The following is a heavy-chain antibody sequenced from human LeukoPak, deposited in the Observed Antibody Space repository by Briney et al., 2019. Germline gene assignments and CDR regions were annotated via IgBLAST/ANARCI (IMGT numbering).Heavy chain of an antibody. J-gene: IGHJ6*02. CDR3: AKDKNYYGMDV. V-gene: IGHV3-30*18. Sequence: GASLRLSCAASGFTFSSYGMHWVRQAPGKGLEWVAVISYDGSHKYSADSVKGRFTISRDNSKNTLYLQMNSLRTEDTALYYCAKDKNYYGMDVWGQGTTVTVSS. CDR2: ISYDGSHK. CDR1: GFTFSSYG.